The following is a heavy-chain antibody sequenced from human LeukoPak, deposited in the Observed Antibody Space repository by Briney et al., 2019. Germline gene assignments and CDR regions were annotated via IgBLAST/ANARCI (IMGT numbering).Heavy chain of an antibody. V-gene: IGHV3-23*01. J-gene: IGHJ4*02. CDR1: GFTFSSYA. CDR3: TTAGRGSSDY. D-gene: IGHD6-6*01. Sequence: PGGSLRLSCAASGFTFSSYAMSWVRQAPGKGLEWVSAISGSGGSTYYADSVKGRFTISRDNSKNTLYLQMNSLKTEDTAVYYCTTAGRGSSDYWGQGTLVTVSS. CDR2: ISGSGGST.